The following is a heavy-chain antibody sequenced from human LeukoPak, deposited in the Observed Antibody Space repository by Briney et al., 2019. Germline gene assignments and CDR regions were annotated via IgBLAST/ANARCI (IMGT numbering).Heavy chain of an antibody. V-gene: IGHV1-58*02. D-gene: IGHD2-2*01. CDR1: GFTFTSSA. Sequence: SVKVSCKASGFTFTSSAMQWVRQARGQRLEWIGWIVVGSGNTNYAQKFQERVTITRDMSTSTAYMELSSLRSEDTAVYYCAAAGYGSSTSGSPYYYYGMDVWGQGTTVTVSS. CDR2: IVVGSGNT. J-gene: IGHJ6*02. CDR3: AAAGYGSSTSGSPYYYYGMDV.